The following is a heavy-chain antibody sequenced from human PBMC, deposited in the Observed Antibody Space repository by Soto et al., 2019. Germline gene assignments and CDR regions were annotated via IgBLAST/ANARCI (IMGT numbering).Heavy chain of an antibody. CDR3: ARGGEVATNWYFDL. CDR1: GLIFSNYA. J-gene: IGHJ2*01. Sequence: QVQLVESGGGVVQPGRSLRLSCAASGLIFSNYAMHWVRQAPGKGLEWVAVISYDGSSIYYAGSVKGRFTISRDNFKATLYLQMNSLRGEDTAVYFCARGGEVATNWYFDLWGRGTLVTVSP. V-gene: IGHV3-30-3*01. CDR2: ISYDGSSI. D-gene: IGHD5-12*01.